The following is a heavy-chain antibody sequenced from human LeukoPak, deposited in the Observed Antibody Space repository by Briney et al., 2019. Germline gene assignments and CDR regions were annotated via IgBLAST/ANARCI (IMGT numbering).Heavy chain of an antibody. CDR3: TRHGVGGVPDY. J-gene: IGHJ4*02. V-gene: IGHV4-39*01. CDR2: IYYSGNT. CDR1: GGSISTSIYY. Sequence: PSETLSLTCTVSGGSISTSIYYWGWIRQPPGKGLEWIGTIYYSGNTYFNPSLKSRVTISADTSKNQFSLKLSSVTAADTAIYHCTRHGVGGVPDYRGQGTLVTVSS. D-gene: IGHD3-16*01.